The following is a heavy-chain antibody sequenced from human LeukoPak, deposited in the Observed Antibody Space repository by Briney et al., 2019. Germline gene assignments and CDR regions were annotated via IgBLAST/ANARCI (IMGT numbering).Heavy chain of an antibody. CDR3: ARRRDLYSGSYYPFDY. CDR2: IYPGDSDT. CDR1: GYSFTSYW. J-gene: IGHJ4*02. D-gene: IGHD1-26*01. V-gene: IGHV5-51*01. Sequence: GESLKISCKGSGYSFTSYWIGWVRQMPGKGLEWMGIIYPGDSDTRYSPSFQGQVTIPADKSISTAYLQWSSLKASDTAIYYCARRRDLYSGSYYPFDYWGQGTLVTVSS.